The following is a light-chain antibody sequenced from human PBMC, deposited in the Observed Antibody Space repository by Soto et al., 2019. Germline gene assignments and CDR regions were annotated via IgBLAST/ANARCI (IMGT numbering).Light chain of an antibody. CDR3: QQYDTLRIT. Sequence: DIQMTQSPSSLSASVGDRVTITCRASQSISSYLNWYQHKPGEAPKLLIYDASNLEIGVSSRFSGSGSGTDFTFTINNLQPEDIATYYCQQYDTLRITFGQGTRLEIK. V-gene: IGKV1-33*01. CDR1: QSISSY. J-gene: IGKJ5*01. CDR2: DAS.